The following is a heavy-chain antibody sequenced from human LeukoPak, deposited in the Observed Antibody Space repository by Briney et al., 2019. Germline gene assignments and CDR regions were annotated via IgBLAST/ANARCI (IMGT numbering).Heavy chain of an antibody. CDR1: GVSISSGGYY. V-gene: IGHV4-31*03. CDR2: IYYSGST. J-gene: IGHJ6*04. Sequence: SETLSLTCTVSGVSISSGGYYWSWIRQHPGKGLEWIGYIYYSGSTYYNPSLKSRVTISVDTSKNQFSLKLSSVTAADTAVYYCASAVRFDYYYGMDVWGKGTTVTVSS. D-gene: IGHD3-16*01. CDR3: ASAVRFDYYYGMDV.